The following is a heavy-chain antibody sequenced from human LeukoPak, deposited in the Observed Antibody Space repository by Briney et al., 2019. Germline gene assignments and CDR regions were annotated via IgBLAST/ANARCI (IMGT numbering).Heavy chain of an antibody. CDR3: ARFSSGYSYYFDY. CDR2: IKQDGSEK. CDR1: GFTFRTYW. J-gene: IGHJ4*02. Sequence: GGSLRLSCAASGFTFRTYWMSWVRQAPGKGLGWVANIKQDGSEKYYVDSVKGRFTISRDNAKNSLYLQMNSLRAEDTAVYYCARFSSGYSYYFDYWGQGTLVTVSS. D-gene: IGHD3-22*01. V-gene: IGHV3-7*01.